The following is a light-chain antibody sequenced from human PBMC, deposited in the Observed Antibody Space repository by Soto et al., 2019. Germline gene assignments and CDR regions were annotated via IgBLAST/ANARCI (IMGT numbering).Light chain of an antibody. V-gene: IGKV1-12*01. CDR2: GAS. CDR3: QQANRFPPIT. Sequence: DIQMTQSPSSVSASVGDRVTITCRASQDISTWLAWSQQKPGKAPKLLIYGASNLQSGVPARFSGSGSGTDFSLNISSLQPEDVGTYYCQQANRFPPITFGQGTRLEIK. J-gene: IGKJ5*01. CDR1: QDISTW.